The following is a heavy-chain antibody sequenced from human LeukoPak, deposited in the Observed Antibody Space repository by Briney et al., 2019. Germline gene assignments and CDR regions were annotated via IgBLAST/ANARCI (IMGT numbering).Heavy chain of an antibody. D-gene: IGHD5-18*01. CDR2: MNPNSGNT. CDR3: ARGKGGWYSYDIVNWFDP. Sequence: ASVKVSCKASGYTFTSYDINWVRQATGQGLEWMGWMNPNSGNTGYAQKFQGRVTMTRNTSISTAYMELSSLRSEDTAVYYCARGKGGWYSYDIVNWFDPWGQGTLVTVSS. J-gene: IGHJ5*02. V-gene: IGHV1-8*01. CDR1: GYTFTSYD.